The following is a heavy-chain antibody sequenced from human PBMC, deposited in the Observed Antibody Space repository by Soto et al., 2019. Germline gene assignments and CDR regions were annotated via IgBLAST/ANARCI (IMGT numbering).Heavy chain of an antibody. V-gene: IGHV3-23*01. J-gene: IGHJ3*02. CDR3: AKQPSYYYGSGSYYKNDAFDI. Sequence: GGSLRLSCAASGFTFSSYAMSWVRQAPGKGLEWVSAISGSGGSTYYADSVKGRFTISRDNSKNTLYLQMNSLRAEDTAVYYCAKQPSYYYGSGSYYKNDAFDIWGQGTMVTVSS. D-gene: IGHD3-10*01. CDR2: ISGSGGST. CDR1: GFTFSSYA.